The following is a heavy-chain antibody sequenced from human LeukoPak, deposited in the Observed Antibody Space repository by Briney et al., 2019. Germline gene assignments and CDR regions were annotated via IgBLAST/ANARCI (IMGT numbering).Heavy chain of an antibody. J-gene: IGHJ4*02. CDR1: GFTFSSYA. D-gene: IGHD6-6*01. CDR2: ISGSGGST. V-gene: IGHV3-23*01. Sequence: GGSVRLSCAASGFTFSSYAMSWVRQAPGKGLEWVSAISGSGGSTYYADSVKGRFTISRDNSKNTLYLQMNSLRAEDTAVYYCATNSSSRGGFDYWGQGTLVTVSS. CDR3: ATNSSSRGGFDY.